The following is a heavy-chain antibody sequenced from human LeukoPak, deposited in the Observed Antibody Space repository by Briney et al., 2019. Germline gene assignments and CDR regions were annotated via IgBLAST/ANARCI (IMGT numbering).Heavy chain of an antibody. Sequence: ASVKVSCKASGYTFTGYYIHWVRQAPGQGLEWMGWINPNSGGTISAQKFQGRVAMTRDTSITTAYMELSRLTSDDTDIYYCARDHGGSSYFDYWGQGTLVTVSS. CDR3: ARDHGGSSYFDY. D-gene: IGHD1-26*01. J-gene: IGHJ4*02. CDR2: INPNSGGT. V-gene: IGHV1-2*02. CDR1: GYTFTGYY.